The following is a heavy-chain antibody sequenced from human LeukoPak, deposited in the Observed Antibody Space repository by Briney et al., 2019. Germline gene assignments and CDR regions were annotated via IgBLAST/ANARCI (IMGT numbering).Heavy chain of an antibody. D-gene: IGHD3-10*01. CDR2: IESKTDGGTT. CDR3: TTYGSGRKFDY. Sequence: GGSLRLPCAASGFSFSDAWMSWVRQIPGKGLEWVGRIESKTDGGTTDYAAPVKGRFTISRDDSTNTLYLQMNSLKSEDTAVYYCTTYGSGRKFDYWGQGILVTVSS. V-gene: IGHV3-15*04. CDR1: GFSFSDAW. J-gene: IGHJ4*02.